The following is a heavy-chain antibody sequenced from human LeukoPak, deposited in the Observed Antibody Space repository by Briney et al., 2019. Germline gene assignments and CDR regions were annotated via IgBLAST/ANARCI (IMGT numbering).Heavy chain of an antibody. J-gene: IGHJ4*02. Sequence: PGGSLRLSCAASGFTFSSSWMSWVRQAPGKGLEWVANINEDGGGKYYVDSVKGRFTISRDNSKRSLDLQVNSLRAEDTAVYYCTRSRRHGNDYWGQGTLVSVSS. CDR1: GFTFSSSW. D-gene: IGHD5-24*01. CDR3: TRSRRHGNDY. V-gene: IGHV3-7*01. CDR2: INEDGGGK.